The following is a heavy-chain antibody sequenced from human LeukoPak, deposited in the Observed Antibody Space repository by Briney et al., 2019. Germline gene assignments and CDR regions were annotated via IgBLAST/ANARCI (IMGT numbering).Heavy chain of an antibody. Sequence: SETLSLTCTVSGGSISSYYWSWIRQPAGKGLEWIGRIYTSGSTNYNPSLKSRVTMSVDTSKNQFSLKLSSVTAADTAVYYCARDGYDSSGEDDAFDIWGQGTMVTVSS. V-gene: IGHV4-4*07. J-gene: IGHJ3*02. CDR3: ARDGYDSSGEDDAFDI. CDR1: GGSISSYY. CDR2: IYTSGST. D-gene: IGHD3-22*01.